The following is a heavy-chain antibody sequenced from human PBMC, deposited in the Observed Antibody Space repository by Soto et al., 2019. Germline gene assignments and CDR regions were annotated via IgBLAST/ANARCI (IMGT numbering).Heavy chain of an antibody. Sequence: PSEILSLTCTVSGGSISSYYWSWIRQPPGKGLEWIGYIYYSGSTNYNPSLKSRVTISVDTSKNQFSLKLSSVTAADTAVYYCARDGQDYDYIWGSYRPYYFDYWGQGTLVTVSS. CDR2: IYYSGST. CDR1: GGSISSYY. CDR3: ARDGQDYDYIWGSYRPYYFDY. D-gene: IGHD3-16*02. V-gene: IGHV4-59*01. J-gene: IGHJ4*02.